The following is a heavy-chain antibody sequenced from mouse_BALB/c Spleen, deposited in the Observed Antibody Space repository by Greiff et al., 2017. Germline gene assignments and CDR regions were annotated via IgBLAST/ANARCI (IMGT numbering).Heavy chain of an antibody. CDR3: ARNFFITTVAPWFAY. CDR1: GFTFSDYY. V-gene: IGHV5-4*02. D-gene: IGHD1-1*01. Sequence: EVKLMESGGGLVKPGGSLKLSCAASGFTFSDYYMYWVRQTPEKRLEWVATISDGGSYTYYPDSVKGRFTISRDNAKNNLYLQMSSLKSEDTAMYYCARNFFITTVAPWFAYWGQGTLVTVSA. J-gene: IGHJ3*01. CDR2: ISDGGSYT.